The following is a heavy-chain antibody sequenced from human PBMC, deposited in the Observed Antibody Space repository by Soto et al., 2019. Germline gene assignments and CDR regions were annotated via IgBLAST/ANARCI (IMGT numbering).Heavy chain of an antibody. V-gene: IGHV4-34*01. CDR2: INHRGST. CDR1: VVSFSGYY. J-gene: IGHJ5*02. CDR3: ATTNWNNNLFDP. D-gene: IGHD1-1*01. Sequence: SETLSLTCAVFVVSFSGYYWSCIRQPPGKGLEWIGEINHRGSTNYNPSLKSRVTMSVDTSKNQFSLKLTSMTAADTAVYYCATTNWNNNLFDPGGREPWSPSHQ.